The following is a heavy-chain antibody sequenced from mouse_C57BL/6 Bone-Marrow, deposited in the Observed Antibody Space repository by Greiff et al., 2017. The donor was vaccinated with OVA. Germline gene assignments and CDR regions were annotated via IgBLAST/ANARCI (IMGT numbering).Heavy chain of an antibody. V-gene: IGHV1-76*01. CDR2: IYPGSGNT. Sequence: VKLMESGAELVRPGASVKLSCKASGYTFTDYYINWVKQRPGQGLEWIARIYPGSGNTYYNEKFKGKATLTAEKSSSTAYMQLSSLTSEDSAVYFCARPHYYGSSYYAMDYWGQGTSVTVSA. CDR3: ARPHYYGSSYYAMDY. CDR1: GYTFTDYY. D-gene: IGHD1-1*01. J-gene: IGHJ4*01.